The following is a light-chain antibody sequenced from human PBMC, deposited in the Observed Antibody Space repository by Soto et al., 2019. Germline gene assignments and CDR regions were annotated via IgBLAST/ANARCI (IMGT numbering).Light chain of an antibody. CDR1: QSVSSSY. CDR2: RAS. Sequence: EIVLTQSPGTLSLSPGETATLSCRASQSVSSSYLAWYQQKPGQAPSLLIYRASSRATGIPDRFSGSGSGTDFTITIRRVEPEDFAMYYCQQYGSSRLTFGGGNKVEIK. V-gene: IGKV3-20*01. J-gene: IGKJ4*01. CDR3: QQYGSSRLT.